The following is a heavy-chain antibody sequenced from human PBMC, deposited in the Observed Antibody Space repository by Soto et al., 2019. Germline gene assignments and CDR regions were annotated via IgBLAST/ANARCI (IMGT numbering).Heavy chain of an antibody. J-gene: IGHJ4*02. V-gene: IGHV4-34*01. Sequence: PSETLSLTCSIFGGSLSGSYWSWIRQPPGKGLEWIGEIHHSGNTIYNPSLKSRVTISLDTSEKQFSLKLSSVTAADTAVYYCARHGGYYFDYWGQEALVTAPQ. CDR2: IHHSGNT. D-gene: IGHD3-16*01. CDR3: ARHGGYYFDY. CDR1: GGSLSGSY.